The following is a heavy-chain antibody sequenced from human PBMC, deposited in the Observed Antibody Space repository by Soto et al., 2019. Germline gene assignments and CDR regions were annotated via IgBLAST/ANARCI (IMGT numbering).Heavy chain of an antibody. D-gene: IGHD3-3*01. CDR1: GFTFSSFA. Sequence: PGEFLRLSCAASGFTFSSFAMSWVRQAPGKGVDWVSAISGSGGSTYSADSVKGRFTISRDNSKNTLYLQMNSLRAEDTAVYYCAKGADYDFWSGYYTPDYWGQGTLVTVSS. CDR2: ISGSGGST. CDR3: AKGADYDFWSGYYTPDY. V-gene: IGHV3-23*01. J-gene: IGHJ4*02.